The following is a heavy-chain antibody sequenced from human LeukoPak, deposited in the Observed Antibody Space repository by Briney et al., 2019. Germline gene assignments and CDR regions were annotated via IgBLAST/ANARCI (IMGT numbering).Heavy chain of an antibody. D-gene: IGHD2-2*02. CDR3: ATGGYCSSTSCYTPYYYYYGMGV. V-gene: IGHV1-2*06. Sequence: ASVKVSCKASGYTFTGYYMHWVRQAPGQGLEWMGRINPNSGGTNYAQKFQGRVTMTRDTSISTAYMELSRLRSDDTAVYYCATGGYCSSTSCYTPYYYYYGMGVWGQGTTVTVSS. CDR1: GYTFTGYY. J-gene: IGHJ6*02. CDR2: INPNSGGT.